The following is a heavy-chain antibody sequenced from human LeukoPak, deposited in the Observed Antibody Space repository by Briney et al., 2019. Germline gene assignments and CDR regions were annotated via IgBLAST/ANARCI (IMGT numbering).Heavy chain of an antibody. CDR1: GVSISSSSYY. CDR2: IYYSGST. D-gene: IGHD2-8*01. V-gene: IGHV4-39*01. Sequence: PSETLSLTCTVSGVSISSSSYYWGWLRQPPGKGLEWIVSIYYSGSTYYHPSLKSRVTISVDTSKNQFSLKLSAVTGADTDVYYCARRGYCTNGVCQIGAFDIWGQGTMVTVSS. CDR3: ARRGYCTNGVCQIGAFDI. J-gene: IGHJ3*02.